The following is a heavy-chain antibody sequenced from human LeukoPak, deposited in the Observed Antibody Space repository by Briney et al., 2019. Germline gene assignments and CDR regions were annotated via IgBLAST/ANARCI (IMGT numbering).Heavy chain of an antibody. CDR3: ARDVAVASYYYYYGLDV. D-gene: IGHD6-19*01. CDR1: GGSFSSGSYY. V-gene: IGHV4-61*01. J-gene: IGHJ6*02. Sequence: TSETLSLTCTVSGGSFSSGSYYWSWIRQPPGMGLEWIGDIYYSGSTNYNPSLKSRVTISVDTSKNQFSLKLSSVTAADTAVYYCARDVAVASYYYYYGLDVWGQGTTVTVSS. CDR2: IYYSGST.